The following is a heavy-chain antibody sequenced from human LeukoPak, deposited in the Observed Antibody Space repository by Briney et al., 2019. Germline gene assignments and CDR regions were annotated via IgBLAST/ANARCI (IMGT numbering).Heavy chain of an antibody. CDR2: ISYSGST. CDR1: GGSISSYY. J-gene: IGHJ2*01. D-gene: IGHD6-19*01. V-gene: IGHV4-59*01. Sequence: SETLSLTCTVSGGSISSYYWSWLRQPPGKGLEWMGYISYSGSTNYNPSLKSRVTISLATSKNQVSLKLSSVTAADTAVYYCARVRGITVAGRGYWYFDLWGRGTLVTVSS. CDR3: ARVRGITVAGRGYWYFDL.